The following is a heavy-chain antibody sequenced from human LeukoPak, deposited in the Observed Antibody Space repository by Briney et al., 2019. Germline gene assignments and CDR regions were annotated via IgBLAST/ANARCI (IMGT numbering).Heavy chain of an antibody. CDR1: GFTFSSYG. J-gene: IGHJ5*02. V-gene: IGHV3-7*01. D-gene: IGHD6-19*01. CDR2: INPDGTEK. Sequence: PGGSLRLSCAASGFTFSSYGMSWVRQAPGKGLEGVANINPDGTEKRYVDSVKGRFTISRDNAKNSLYVQMNSLRAEDTALYYCAREGGSGWYSGWFDPWGQGTQVTVSS. CDR3: AREGGSGWYSGWFDP.